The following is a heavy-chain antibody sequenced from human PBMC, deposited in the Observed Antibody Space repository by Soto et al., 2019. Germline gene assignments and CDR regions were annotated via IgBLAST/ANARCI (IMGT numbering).Heavy chain of an antibody. CDR2: ILPIFGTT. V-gene: IGHV1-69*06. CDR1: GGTFSSSA. D-gene: IGHD5-12*01. Sequence: GASVKVSCKASGGTFSSSAINWVRQAPGHGLEWLGGILPIFGTTSYAQKFQGRVTNTADRSTSTAYMELSSLRSEDTAVYYCARGGDSLRDGYNSYYFDYWGQGTLVTVSS. CDR3: ARGGDSLRDGYNSYYFDY. J-gene: IGHJ4*02.